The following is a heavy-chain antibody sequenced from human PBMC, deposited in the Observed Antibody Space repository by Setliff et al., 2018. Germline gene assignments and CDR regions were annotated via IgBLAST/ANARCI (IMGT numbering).Heavy chain of an antibody. Sequence: PGGSLRLSCAASGFTFSSYSMNWVRQAPGKGLEWVSSISSSSSYIYYADSVKGRFTISRDNAKNSLYLQMNSLRAEDTALYYCAKASHYYGSGSYDYWGQGTLVTVSS. CDR3: AKASHYYGSGSYDY. CDR2: ISSSSSYI. J-gene: IGHJ4*02. V-gene: IGHV3-21*04. CDR1: GFTFSSYS. D-gene: IGHD3-10*01.